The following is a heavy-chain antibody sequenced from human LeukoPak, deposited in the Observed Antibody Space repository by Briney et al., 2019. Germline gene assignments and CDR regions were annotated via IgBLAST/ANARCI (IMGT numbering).Heavy chain of an antibody. Sequence: PGGSLRLSCAASGFTFSSYSMNWVRQAPGKGLEWVSSISSSSSYIYYADSVKGRFTISRDNAKNSLYLQMNSLRAEDTAVYYCASAVYGFDAFDIWGQGTMVTVSS. D-gene: IGHD4-17*01. V-gene: IGHV3-21*01. CDR3: ASAVYGFDAFDI. CDR2: ISSSSSYI. CDR1: GFTFSSYS. J-gene: IGHJ3*02.